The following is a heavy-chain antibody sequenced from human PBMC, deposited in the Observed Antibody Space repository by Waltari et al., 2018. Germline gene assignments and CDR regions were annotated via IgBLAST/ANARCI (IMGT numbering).Heavy chain of an antibody. CDR2: NIPIFGTA. J-gene: IGHJ4*02. Sequence: QVQLVQSGAEVKKPGSSVKVSCKASGGTFSSYAISWVRQAPGQGLEWMGRNIPIFGTAKSAQKFQGRGPITADKSTSTAYMELSSLRSEDTAVYYCARDAAGTANYFDYWGQGTLVTVSS. V-gene: IGHV1-69*08. CDR1: GGTFSSYA. D-gene: IGHD6-13*01. CDR3: ARDAAGTANYFDY.